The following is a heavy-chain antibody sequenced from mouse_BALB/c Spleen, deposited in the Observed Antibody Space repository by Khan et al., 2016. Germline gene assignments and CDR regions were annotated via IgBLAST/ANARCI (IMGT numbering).Heavy chain of an antibody. Sequence: EVQLQESGPGLVKPSQSLSLTCTVTGYSITSDYAWNWIRQFPGNKLEWMGYISYSGSTSYNPSLKSRISFTRDTSKNQFFLQLNSVTTEDTATYYCARSYGYRGFAYWGQGTLVTVSA. CDR2: ISYSGST. V-gene: IGHV3-2*02. J-gene: IGHJ3*01. D-gene: IGHD2-2*01. CDR1: GYSITSDYA. CDR3: ARSYGYRGFAY.